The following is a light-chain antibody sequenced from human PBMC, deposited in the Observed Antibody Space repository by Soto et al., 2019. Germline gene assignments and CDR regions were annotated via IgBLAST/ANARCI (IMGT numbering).Light chain of an antibody. CDR3: QQDYNFGP. Sequence: EIVMTQSPATLSWSPGERATLSCRASQSVSSSYLSWYQRKPGQAPRLLIYGSSTRATGIPARFSGSGSGTDFTLTISSLQPEDFAVYYCQQDYNFGPCGGGTKVEIK. CDR1: QSVSSSY. V-gene: IGKV3D-7*01. CDR2: GSS. J-gene: IGKJ4*01.